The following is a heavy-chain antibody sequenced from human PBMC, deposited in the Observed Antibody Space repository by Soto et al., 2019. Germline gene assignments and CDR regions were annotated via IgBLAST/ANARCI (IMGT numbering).Heavy chain of an antibody. CDR3: ARQGGIAARPHWFDP. CDR1: GYSFTSYW. CDR2: IYPGDSDT. J-gene: IGHJ5*02. Sequence: GGSLKISCKGSGYSFTSYWIGWVRQMPGKGLEWMGIIYPGDSDTRYSPSFQGQVTISADKSIGTAYLQWSSLKASDTAMYYCARQGGIAARPHWFDPWGQGTLVTVSS. V-gene: IGHV5-51*01. D-gene: IGHD6-6*01.